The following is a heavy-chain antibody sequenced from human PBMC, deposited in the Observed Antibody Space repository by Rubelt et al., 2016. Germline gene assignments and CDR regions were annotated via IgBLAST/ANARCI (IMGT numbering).Heavy chain of an antibody. V-gene: IGHV5-51*01. CDR1: SFTSYW. D-gene: IGHD3-10*01. CDR2: IYPGDSDT. J-gene: IGHJ5*02. Sequence: SFTSYWIGWVRQMPGKGLEWMGIIYPGDSDTRYSPSFQGQVTISADKSISTAYLQWSSLKASDTAMYYCARSQRITMVRGENWFDPWGQGTLVTVSS. CDR3: ARSQRITMVRGENWFDP.